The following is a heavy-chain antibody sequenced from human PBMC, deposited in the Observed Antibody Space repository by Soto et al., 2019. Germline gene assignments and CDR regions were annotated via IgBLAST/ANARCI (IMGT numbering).Heavy chain of an antibody. Sequence: GGSLRLSCVASAFTFSTYWMSWLRQAPGKGLEWVATIKQDGSEKYHVDSVKGRFTISRDNAKESLYLEMNSLRADDTAVYFCTRDRYCSGGTCYSVANSFDYWGQGTLVTVSS. CDR1: AFTFSTYW. CDR3: TRDRYCSGGTCYSVANSFDY. V-gene: IGHV3-7*01. J-gene: IGHJ4*02. CDR2: IKQDGSEK. D-gene: IGHD2-15*01.